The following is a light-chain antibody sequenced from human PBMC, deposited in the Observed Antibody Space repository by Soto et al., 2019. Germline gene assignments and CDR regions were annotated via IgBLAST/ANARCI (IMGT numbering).Light chain of an antibody. CDR1: QSVSSYY. V-gene: IGKV3-20*01. J-gene: IGKJ1*01. Sequence: EIVLTQSPGTLSLSPGERATLSCRASQSVSSYYLAWYQQKPGQAPRLLIYGASSRATGIPDRFSGSGSGTDFTLTISSLEPEDFAVYYCQQYGTSSWTFGQGTKVEIK. CDR2: GAS. CDR3: QQYGTSSWT.